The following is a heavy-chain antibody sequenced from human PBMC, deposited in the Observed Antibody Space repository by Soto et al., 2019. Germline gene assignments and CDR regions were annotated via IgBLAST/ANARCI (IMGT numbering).Heavy chain of an antibody. J-gene: IGHJ1*01. Sequence: SQTLSLTCTVSGSSISSSSYCWCWLRHPPVKGLDWFGSIYYSGTTYCNPSLKSRFTTSLTTSKNQFSLKLSSVTAADTAVYYCARQRSNYYDSSGYYAPEYFQHWGQGTLVTVSS. D-gene: IGHD3-22*01. CDR1: GSSISSSSYC. CDR2: IYYSGTT. V-gene: IGHV4-39*01. CDR3: ARQRSNYYDSSGYYAPEYFQH.